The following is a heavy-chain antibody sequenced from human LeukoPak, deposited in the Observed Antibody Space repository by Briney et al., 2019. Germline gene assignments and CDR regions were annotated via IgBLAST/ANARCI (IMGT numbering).Heavy chain of an antibody. Sequence: SETLSLTCAVYGGSFSGYYWSWIRQPPGKGLHWIGEINHSGGTNYKPSLNSRVTISVDTSKIQFSLKLSSVTAADTGVYYWAIGYITEGWFDPWGQGTLVTVSS. V-gene: IGHV4-34*01. D-gene: IGHD6-13*01. CDR2: INHSGGT. CDR3: AIGYITEGWFDP. CDR1: GGSFSGYY. J-gene: IGHJ5*02.